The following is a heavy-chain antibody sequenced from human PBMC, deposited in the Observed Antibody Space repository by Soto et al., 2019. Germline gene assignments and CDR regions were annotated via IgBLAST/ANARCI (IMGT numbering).Heavy chain of an antibody. CDR2: IWYDGSNK. Sequence: QVQLVESGGGVVQPGRSLRLSCAASGFTFSSYGMHWVRQAPGKGLEWVAVIWYDGSNKYYADSVKGRFTISRDNSKNTLYLQMNSRRAEDTAVYYCARGGTGGIDYWGQGTLVTVSS. CDR3: ARGGTGGIDY. J-gene: IGHJ4*02. D-gene: IGHD7-27*01. CDR1: GFTFSSYG. V-gene: IGHV3-33*01.